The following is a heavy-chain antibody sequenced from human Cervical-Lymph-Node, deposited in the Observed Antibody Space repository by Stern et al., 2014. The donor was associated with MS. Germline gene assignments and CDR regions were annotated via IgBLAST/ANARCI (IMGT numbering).Heavy chain of an antibody. CDR2: ITNVGST. CDR3: ARDTSSPERSDW. D-gene: IGHD1-1*01. CDR1: GFTVSRDY. J-gene: IGHJ4*02. V-gene: IGHV3-53*01. Sequence: EVQLVESGGGVIQPGGSLRLSCTASGFTVSRDYITWVRQAPGKRLEWVSLITNVGSTFYTDSVKGRFTISRDDSKNTVYLHMTSLRAEDTAMYYCARDTSSPERSDWWGQGTLVTVSS.